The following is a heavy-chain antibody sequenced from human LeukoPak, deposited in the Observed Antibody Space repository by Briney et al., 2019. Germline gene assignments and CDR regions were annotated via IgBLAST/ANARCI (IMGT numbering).Heavy chain of an antibody. CDR3: AKDRCSGGSCYYMDV. D-gene: IGHD2-15*01. J-gene: IGHJ6*03. CDR2: ISWDGGST. CDR1: EFSVGSNY. Sequence: GGSLRLSCAASEFSVGSNYMTWVRQAPGKGLEWVSLISWDGGSTYYADSVKGRFTISGDNSKNSLYLQMNSLRAEDTALYYCAKDRCSGGSCYYMDVWGKGTTVTVSS. V-gene: IGHV3-43D*03.